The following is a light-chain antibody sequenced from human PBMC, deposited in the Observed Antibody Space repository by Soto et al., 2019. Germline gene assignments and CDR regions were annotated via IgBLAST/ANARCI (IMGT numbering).Light chain of an antibody. Sequence: EIVLTQSPGTLSLSPGERATLSCRASQSVSSSYLAWYQQKPGQAPRQLIYGASSRATGIPDRFSGSGSGTDFTLTITRLEAEDFAVYYCQHYRTSFGGGTMVEIK. V-gene: IGKV3-20*01. CDR3: QHYRTS. CDR2: GAS. J-gene: IGKJ4*01. CDR1: QSVSSSY.